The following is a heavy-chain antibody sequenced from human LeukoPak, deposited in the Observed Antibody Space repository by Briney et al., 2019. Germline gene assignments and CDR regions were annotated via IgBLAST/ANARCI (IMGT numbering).Heavy chain of an antibody. CDR1: GGSISVNY. CDR2: IYYSGST. V-gene: IGHV4-39*07. CDR3: ARRNSGWYYYY. D-gene: IGHD6-19*01. J-gene: IGHJ4*02. Sequence: SETLSLTCNVSGGSISVNYWGWIRQPPGKGLEWIGSIYYSGSTYYNPSLKSRVTISVDTSKNQFSLKLSSVTAADTAVYYCARRNSGWYYYYWGQGTLVTVSS.